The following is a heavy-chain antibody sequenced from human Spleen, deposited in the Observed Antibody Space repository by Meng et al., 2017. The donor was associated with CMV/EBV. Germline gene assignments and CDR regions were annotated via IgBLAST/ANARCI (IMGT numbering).Heavy chain of an antibody. CDR1: GFTFSPYA. V-gene: IGHV3-21*01. D-gene: IGHD6-6*01. J-gene: IGHJ6*02. CDR2: ISSSGTYV. Sequence: GESLKISCAASGFTFSPYAMNWVRQAPGKGLEWVSSISSSGTYVHYADSVKGRFTISRDNAKNSLYLQMNSLRAEDTAVYYCARDLRHYHYGMDVWGQGTTVTVSS. CDR3: ARDLRHYHYGMDV.